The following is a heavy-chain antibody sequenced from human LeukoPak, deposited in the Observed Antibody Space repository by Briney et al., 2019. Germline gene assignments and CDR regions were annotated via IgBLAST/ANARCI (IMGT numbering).Heavy chain of an antibody. D-gene: IGHD3-22*01. J-gene: IGHJ4*02. CDR3: AKDAESYYYDGSGFDY. CDR1: GFTVSSNY. V-gene: IGHV3-66*01. Sequence: GGSLRLSCAASGFTVSSNYMSWVRQAPGKGLEWVSVIYSGGSTYYADSVKGRFTISRDNSKNTLYLQMNSLRAEDTAVYYCAKDAESYYYDGSGFDYWGQGTLVTVSS. CDR2: IYSGGST.